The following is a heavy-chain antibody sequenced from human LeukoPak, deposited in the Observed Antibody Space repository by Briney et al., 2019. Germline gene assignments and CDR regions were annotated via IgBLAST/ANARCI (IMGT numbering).Heavy chain of an antibody. Sequence: SETLSLTCTVSGGSISRYYWSWIRQPPGKGLEWIGYIYCSGSTNYNPSLKSPVTISVDTTKNQFSLKPSSVTAADTAVYYCARHHIAAALNWFDPWGQGTLVTVSS. V-gene: IGHV4-59*08. J-gene: IGHJ5*02. CDR1: GGSISRYY. D-gene: IGHD6-13*01. CDR3: ARHHIAAALNWFDP. CDR2: IYCSGST.